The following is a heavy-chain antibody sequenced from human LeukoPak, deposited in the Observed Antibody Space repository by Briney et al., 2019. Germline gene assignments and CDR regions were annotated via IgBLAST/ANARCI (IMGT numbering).Heavy chain of an antibody. V-gene: IGHV3-74*01. CDR3: AREGTTVTPYFDY. CDR2: INTDGSII. Sequence: GGSLRLSCEASGFTFSSYWMHWVRQAPGKGLVWVSRINTDGSIISYADSVKGRFTIPRDNAKNTLYLQMNSLRVDDTAVYYCAREGTTVTPYFDYWGQGALVTVSS. D-gene: IGHD4-17*01. J-gene: IGHJ4*02. CDR1: GFTFSSYW.